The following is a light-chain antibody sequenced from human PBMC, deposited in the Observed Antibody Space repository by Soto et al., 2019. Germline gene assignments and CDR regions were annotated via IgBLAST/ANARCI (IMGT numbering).Light chain of an antibody. CDR1: QSLSGRY. CDR3: QQYDSSPRT. CDR2: GAS. Sequence: DTLLTQSPGTLALSPGEGATLSCRASQSLSGRYLAWYQQKPGQAPRLLIYGASTRATGIPDRFRGSGSGTDFTLTISRLEPEDFAVYYCQQYDSSPRTFGQGTKVDTK. V-gene: IGKV3-20*01. J-gene: IGKJ1*01.